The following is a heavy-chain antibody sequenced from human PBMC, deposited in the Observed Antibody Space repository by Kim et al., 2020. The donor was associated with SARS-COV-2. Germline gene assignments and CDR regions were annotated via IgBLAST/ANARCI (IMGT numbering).Heavy chain of an antibody. CDR1: GGSFSGYY. J-gene: IGHJ4*02. CDR3: ARGDYFARRFY. Sequence: SETLSLTCAVYGGSFSGYYWSWIRQPPGKGLEWIGEINHSGSTNSNPSLKSRVTISVDTSKNQFSLKLSSVTAADTAVYYCARGDYFARRFYWGQGTLVTVSS. CDR2: INHSGST. D-gene: IGHD3-3*01. V-gene: IGHV4-34*01.